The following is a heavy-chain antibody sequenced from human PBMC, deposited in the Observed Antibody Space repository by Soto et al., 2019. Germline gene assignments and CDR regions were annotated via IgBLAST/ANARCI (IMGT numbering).Heavy chain of an antibody. CDR1: GGSISSGGYY. CDR3: ARSPLGGPGYCSSTSCYGYNWFDP. Sequence: QVQLQESGPGLVKPSQTLSLTCTVSGGSISSGGYYWSWIRQHPGKGLEWTGYSYYSGRTYYNPSLKSRVTISVDTSKNQYSLKLRSVTAADTAVYYCARSPLGGPGYCSSTSCYGYNWFDPWGQGTLVTVSS. J-gene: IGHJ5*02. V-gene: IGHV4-31*03. D-gene: IGHD2-2*01. CDR2: SYYSGRT.